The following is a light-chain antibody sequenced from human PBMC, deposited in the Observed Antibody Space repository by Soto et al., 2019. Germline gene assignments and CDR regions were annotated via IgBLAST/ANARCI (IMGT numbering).Light chain of an antibody. CDR1: QTVGTN. Sequence: EIVLTQSPDTLSMSPGERATLSCRASQTVGTNLAWYQQKPGQAPRLLIYGASPRASGIPARFNGSGSATEFALTISSLQSEDFAVYYCQQYNNWPITFGQGTRLEIK. CDR3: QQYNNWPIT. CDR2: GAS. V-gene: IGKV3-15*01. J-gene: IGKJ5*01.